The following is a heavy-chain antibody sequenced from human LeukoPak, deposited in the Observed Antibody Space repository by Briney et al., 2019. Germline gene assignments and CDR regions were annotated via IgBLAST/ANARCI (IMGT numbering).Heavy chain of an antibody. J-gene: IGHJ4*02. D-gene: IGHD6-19*01. CDR2: IDTSGST. CDR1: GVSISHYY. CDR3: ARGQWQIDY. V-gene: IGHV4-4*07. Sequence: PSETLSLICTVSGVSISHYYWTWIRQPAGGGLEWIGRIDTSGSTNYNPSLQSRVTMSSDTSNNQFSLNLMSVDATDTAVYYCARGQWQIDYRGQGVLVTVSP.